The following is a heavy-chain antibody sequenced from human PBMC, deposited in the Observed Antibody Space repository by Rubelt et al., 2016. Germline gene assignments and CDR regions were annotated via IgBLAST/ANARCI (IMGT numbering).Heavy chain of an antibody. Sequence: QVQLVQSGAEVKKPGSSVKVSCKASGGTFSSYAISWVRQAPGQGLEWMGGIIPILGIANYAQKFQGRVTITADKSTSTAYMVLSSLRSEDTAVYYCARVYVATIRPRSYYGMDVWGQGTTVTVSS. D-gene: IGHD5-12*01. CDR3: ARVYVATIRPRSYYGMDV. J-gene: IGHJ6*02. CDR2: IIPILGIA. V-gene: IGHV1-69*10. CDR1: GGTFSSYA.